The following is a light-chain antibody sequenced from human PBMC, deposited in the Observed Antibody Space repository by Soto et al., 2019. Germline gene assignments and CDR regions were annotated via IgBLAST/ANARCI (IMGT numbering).Light chain of an antibody. CDR2: DAS. CDR3: QQYKKWPWT. J-gene: IGKJ1*01. V-gene: IGKV3-15*01. Sequence: EVALTQSPGTLSLSPGARATLSCGASQNIANDYLTWYQQKPGQAPGVLIYDASTRATGIPARFSGSGSGTEFTLTITSLQSEDFAVYYCQQYKKWPWTFGQGTKVDIK. CDR1: QNIANDY.